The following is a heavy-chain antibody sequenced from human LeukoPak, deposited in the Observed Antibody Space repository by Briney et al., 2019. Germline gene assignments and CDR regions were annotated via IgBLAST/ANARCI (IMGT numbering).Heavy chain of an antibody. J-gene: IGHJ6*02. Sequence: TTSETLSLTCTVSGGSISSYYWSWIRQPPGKGLEWIGEINHSGSTNYNPSLKSRVTISVDTSKNQFSLKLSSVTAADTAVYYCARVEELYSSSSGGPYGMDVWGQGTTVTVSS. D-gene: IGHD6-13*01. V-gene: IGHV4-34*01. CDR3: ARVEELYSSSSGGPYGMDV. CDR2: INHSGST. CDR1: GGSISSYY.